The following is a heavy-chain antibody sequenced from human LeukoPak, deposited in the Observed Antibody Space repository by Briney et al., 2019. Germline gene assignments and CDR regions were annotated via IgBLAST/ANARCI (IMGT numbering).Heavy chain of an antibody. CDR1: GYTFTGYY. J-gene: IGHJ5*02. CDR2: INPNSGGT. V-gene: IGHV1-2*02. D-gene: IGHD3/OR15-3a*01. CDR3: ARDWTTRNWFDP. Sequence: ASVKVSCKGSGYTFTGYYMHWVRQAPGQGLEWMGWINPNSGGTNYAQKFQGRITMTRDTSISTAYMELSRLRSDDTAVYYCARDWTTRNWFDPWGQGTLVTVSS.